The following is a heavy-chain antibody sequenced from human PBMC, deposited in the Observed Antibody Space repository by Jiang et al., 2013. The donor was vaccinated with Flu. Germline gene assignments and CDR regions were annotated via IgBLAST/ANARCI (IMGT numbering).Heavy chain of an antibody. Sequence: GYIHYSGSTNYNPSLKSRVTISVDKSKNQFSLKLSSVTAADTAVHYCASNNPPYGWELRFDYWGQGTLVTVSS. CDR3: ASNNPPYGWELRFDY. D-gene: IGHD1-26*01. V-gene: IGHV4-61*05. J-gene: IGHJ4*02. CDR2: IHYSGST.